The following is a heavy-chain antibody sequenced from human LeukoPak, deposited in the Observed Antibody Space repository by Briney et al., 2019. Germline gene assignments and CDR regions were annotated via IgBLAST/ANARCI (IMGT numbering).Heavy chain of an antibody. J-gene: IGHJ6*02. D-gene: IGHD3-16*01. CDR1: GYTFTSYG. CDR3: ARVWVTPYYYYGMDV. CDR2: IIPIFGTA. Sequence: GASVKVSCKASGYTFTSYGISWVRQAPGQGLEWMGGIIPIFGTANYAQKFQGRVTITADESTSTAYMELSSLRSEDTAVYYCARVWVTPYYYYGMDVWGQGTTVTVSS. V-gene: IGHV1-69*13.